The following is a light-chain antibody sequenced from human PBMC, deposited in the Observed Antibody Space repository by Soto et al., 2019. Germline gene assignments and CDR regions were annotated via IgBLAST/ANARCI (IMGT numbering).Light chain of an antibody. J-gene: IGKJ4*01. CDR3: QQYSSSPPT. V-gene: IGKV3-20*01. CDR1: QSLSSRY. Sequence: EIVLTQSPGTLSLSPGDRATLSCRASQSLSSRYLAWYRQKPGQAPRLLIYGASNRATGIPDRFSGSGSGTDFTLTISRLEPDAVAVYYCQQYSSSPPTFGGGTKVEIK. CDR2: GAS.